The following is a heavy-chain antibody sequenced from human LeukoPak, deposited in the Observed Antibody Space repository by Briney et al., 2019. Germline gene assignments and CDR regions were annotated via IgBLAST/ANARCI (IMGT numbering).Heavy chain of an antibody. V-gene: IGHV3-23*01. J-gene: IGHJ4*02. D-gene: IGHD3-10*01. Sequence: GGSLRLPCAPSGFPFSSYAMRGVPHSPGKGLEWLSGISGWGGRTYYADSVKGRLTISRDNSKNRLYLQMNSLRAEDMAVYYCAKRPRGNYLDPFDYWGQGTLVTVSS. CDR3: AKRPRGNYLDPFDY. CDR1: GFPFSSYA. CDR2: ISGWGGRT.